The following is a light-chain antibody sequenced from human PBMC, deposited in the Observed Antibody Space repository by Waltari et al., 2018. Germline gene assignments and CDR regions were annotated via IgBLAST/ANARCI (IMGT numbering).Light chain of an antibody. Sequence: QSALTQPRSVSGSPGQSVTISCTGTSSDVGGYNYVSWYQQHTGTASKLMIYDVSKRPSVVPDRSSCSQSGTTASLPISGLQAEDEADYYCCSYAGSYTVVFGGGTKLTVL. J-gene: IGLJ2*01. V-gene: IGLV2-11*01. CDR3: CSYAGSYTVV. CDR1: SSDVGGYNY. CDR2: DVS.